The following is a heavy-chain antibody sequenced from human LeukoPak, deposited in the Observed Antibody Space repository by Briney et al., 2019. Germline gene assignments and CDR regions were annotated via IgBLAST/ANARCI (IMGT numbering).Heavy chain of an antibody. CDR2: ISGSGGNT. J-gene: IGHJ6*01. D-gene: IGHD6-13*01. Sequence: DGSLLLSCAASGFTFSAYAMSWVRQAPGKGLEWVSSISGSGGNTYYADPVKGRFTISRDTAKNSLYLQMNSLRAEDTAVYYCARDPGIGSSWDLYFYYGMDGWGQRSTVSVSS. CDR3: ARDPGIGSSWDLYFYYGMDG. V-gene: IGHV3-23*01. CDR1: GFTFSAYA.